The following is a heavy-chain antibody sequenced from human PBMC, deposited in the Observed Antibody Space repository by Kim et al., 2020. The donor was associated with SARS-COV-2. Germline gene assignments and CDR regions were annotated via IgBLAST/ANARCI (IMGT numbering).Heavy chain of an antibody. CDR3: ARIPGELRDYGMDV. Sequence: NPSRKSRVTISVDKSKNPFSRKLSSVTAADTAVYYCARIPGELRDYGMDVWGKGTTVTVSS. J-gene: IGHJ6*04. D-gene: IGHD1-26*01. V-gene: IGHV4-4*02.